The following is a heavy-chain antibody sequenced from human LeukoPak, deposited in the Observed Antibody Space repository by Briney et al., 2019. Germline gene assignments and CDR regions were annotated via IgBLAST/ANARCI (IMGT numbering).Heavy chain of an antibody. D-gene: IGHD4-23*01. V-gene: IGHV3-21*01. CDR1: GFTFSSYT. CDR2: ISTSSSYI. CDR3: ARDGDTVLTRGYYYYMDV. J-gene: IGHJ6*03. Sequence: GGSLRLSCAASGFTFSSYTMNWVRQAPGKGLEWVSSISTSSSYIYYADPVKGRFTISRDNAKKSLYLQMNSLRAEDTAVYYCARDGDTVLTRGYYYYMDVWGKGTTVTISS.